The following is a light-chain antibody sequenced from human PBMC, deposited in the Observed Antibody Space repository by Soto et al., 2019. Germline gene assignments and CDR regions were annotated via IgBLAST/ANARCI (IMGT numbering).Light chain of an antibody. Sequence: QSALTQPASVSGSPGQSITISCTGTSSDVGGYNYVSWYQQPPGKAPKLMIYEVSYRPSGVSNRFSGSKSGNTASLTISGLQAEDEANYYSSSYTSSSIPGVFGGGTKLTVL. V-gene: IGLV2-14*01. J-gene: IGLJ2*01. CDR2: EVS. CDR1: SSDVGGYNY. CDR3: SSYTSSSIPGV.